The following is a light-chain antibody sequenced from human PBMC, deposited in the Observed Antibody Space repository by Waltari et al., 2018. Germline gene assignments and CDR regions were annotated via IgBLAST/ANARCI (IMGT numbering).Light chain of an antibody. V-gene: IGKV1-39*01. CDR2: AAS. CDR3: QQSYSTPPLVT. J-gene: IGKJ3*01. Sequence: DIQMTQSPSSLSASVGARVNITCRASQSISSYLNWYQQKPGKAPKLLIYAASSLQSGGPSRFSVSGSGTDFTLTISSLQPEDFATYFCQQSYSTPPLVTFGPGTKVDIK. CDR1: QSISSY.